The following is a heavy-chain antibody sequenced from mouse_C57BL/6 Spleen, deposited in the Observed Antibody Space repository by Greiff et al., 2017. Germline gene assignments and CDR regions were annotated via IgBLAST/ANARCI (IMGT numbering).Heavy chain of an antibody. J-gene: IGHJ3*01. CDR2: INPNNGGT. V-gene: IGHV1-26*01. D-gene: IGHD1-1*01. CDR3: ARECYGSSPWFAY. CDR1: GYTFTDYY. Sequence: EVQLQQSGPELVKPGASVKISCKASGYTFTDYYMNWVKQSHGKSLEWIGDINPNNGGTSYNQKFKGKATLTVDESSSTAYIELRSLTSEASADYDCARECYGSSPWFAYWGQGTLVTVSA.